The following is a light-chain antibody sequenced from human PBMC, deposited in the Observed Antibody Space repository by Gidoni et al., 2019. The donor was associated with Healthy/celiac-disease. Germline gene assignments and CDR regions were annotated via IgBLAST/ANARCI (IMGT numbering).Light chain of an antibody. V-gene: IGLV1-44*01. J-gene: IGLJ3*02. CDR2: RNT. Sequence: QSVRTQPPSESGTPGQRVTSSCSGSSSNIGSNTVNWYQQLPGTAPKLLIYRNTQRPSGVPDRFSGSKSGTSASLAISGLQSEDEADYYCAAWDDSLNGGVFGGGTKLTVL. CDR1: SSNIGSNT. CDR3: AAWDDSLNGGV.